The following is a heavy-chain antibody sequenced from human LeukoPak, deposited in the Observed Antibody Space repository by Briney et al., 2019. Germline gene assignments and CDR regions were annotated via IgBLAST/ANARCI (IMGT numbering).Heavy chain of an antibody. CDR3: ASLLTGYSYQIYDILTGYYNAQRDY. J-gene: IGHJ4*02. CDR1: GFTFSSYE. Sequence: GGSLRLSCAASGFTFSSYEMNWVRQAPGKGLEWVSYISSSGSTIYYADSVKGRLTISRDNAKNSLYLQMNSLRAEDTAVYYCASLLTGYSYQIYDILTGYYNAQRDYWGQGTLVTVSS. D-gene: IGHD3-9*01. V-gene: IGHV3-48*03. CDR2: ISSSGSTI.